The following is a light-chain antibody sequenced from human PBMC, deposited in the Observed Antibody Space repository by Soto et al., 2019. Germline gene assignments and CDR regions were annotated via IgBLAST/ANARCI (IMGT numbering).Light chain of an antibody. Sequence: QSALTQPRSVSGSPGQSVTISCTGTSSDVGGYNYVSWYQQYPGKAPKLMIYDVNKWPSGVPDRFSGSKSGTTASLAISGLQAEDEAGYYCCSFAGSYTWVFGGGTKLTVL. CDR3: CSFAGSYTWV. CDR1: SSDVGGYNY. CDR2: DVN. J-gene: IGLJ3*02. V-gene: IGLV2-11*01.